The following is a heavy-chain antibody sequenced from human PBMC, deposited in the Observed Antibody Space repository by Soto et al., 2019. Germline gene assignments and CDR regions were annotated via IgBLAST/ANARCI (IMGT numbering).Heavy chain of an antibody. Sequence: KPSETLSLTCTVSGGSISSYYLSWIRQPPGKGLEWIGYGYSSGSTKYNPSLKSRVTISIDTSKNQFSLKFSSVTPADTAVYYCARGRDQHYYYGMDVWGQGTTVTVSS. V-gene: IGHV4-59*12. CDR3: ARGRDQHYYYGMDV. CDR1: GGSISSYY. J-gene: IGHJ6*02. CDR2: GYSSGST.